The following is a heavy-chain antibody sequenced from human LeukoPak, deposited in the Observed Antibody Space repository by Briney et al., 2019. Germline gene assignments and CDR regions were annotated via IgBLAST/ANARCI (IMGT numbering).Heavy chain of an antibody. CDR1: GGSISSYY. CDR3: ARARERDYGMDV. D-gene: IGHD3-10*01. J-gene: IGHJ6*02. V-gene: IGHV4-59*01. Sequence: SETLSLTCTVSGGSISSYYWSWIRQPPGKGLEWIGYIYYSGSTNYNPSLKSRVTISVDTSKNQFSLKLSSVTAADTAVYYCARARERDYGMDVWGQGTMVTVSS. CDR2: IYYSGST.